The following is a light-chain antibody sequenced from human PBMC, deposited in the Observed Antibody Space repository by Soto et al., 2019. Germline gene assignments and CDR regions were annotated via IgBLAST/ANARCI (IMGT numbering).Light chain of an antibody. CDR1: QSLLYSDGNTY. J-gene: IGKJ2*01. CDR3: MQGTHWPPVT. Sequence: DVVMTQSPLSLPVTLGQPASISCMSSQSLLYSDGNTYLNWFQQRPGQCPRGLIYKVSNRDSGVPDRFSGSGSGTDLTLKISRVEAEDVGVYYCMQGTHWPPVTFGQGTKLEIK. CDR2: KVS. V-gene: IGKV2-30*01.